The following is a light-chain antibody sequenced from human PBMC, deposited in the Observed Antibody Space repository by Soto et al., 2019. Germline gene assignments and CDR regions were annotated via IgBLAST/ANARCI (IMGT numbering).Light chain of an antibody. CDR2: DVT. Sequence: QSALTQPASVSGSPGSWITISCTGTSSDVGDYDYVSWYQQYPGKVPKLMLYDVTNRPSGISNRFSGSKSGNTASLTISGLQAEDEAHYYCSSYSSSSTHFVFGGGTKLTVL. CDR3: SSYSSSSTHFV. J-gene: IGLJ3*02. V-gene: IGLV2-14*03. CDR1: SSDVGDYDY.